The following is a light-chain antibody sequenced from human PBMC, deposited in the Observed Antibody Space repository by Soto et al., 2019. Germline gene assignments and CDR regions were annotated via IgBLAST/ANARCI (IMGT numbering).Light chain of an antibody. CDR2: EVS. CDR3: SSYTSSSTLV. CDR1: SSDVGGYNY. J-gene: IGLJ2*01. V-gene: IGLV2-14*01. Sequence: QSVLTQPASVSGSPGQSITISCTGTSSDVGGYNYVSWYQQHPGKAPKLMIYEVSNRPSGVSHRFSGSKSGNTASLTIAGLQAEDEAYYYCSSYTSSSTLVFGGGTQLTVL.